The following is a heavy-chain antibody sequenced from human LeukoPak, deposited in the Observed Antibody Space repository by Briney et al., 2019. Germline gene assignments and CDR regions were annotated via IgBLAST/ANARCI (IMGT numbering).Heavy chain of an antibody. CDR2: IYYSGST. J-gene: IGHJ6*02. D-gene: IGHD6-19*01. CDR3: ASALPGYSSGWLDDYYYYGMDF. CDR1: GGSISSYS. Sequence: SETLAVTCTLSGGSISSYSWSWIRQPPGKGLEWIGYIYYSGSTNYNPSLKSRVTISVDTSKNHFSLKLSSVTAADTTVYYCASALPGYSSGWLDDYYYYGMDFWGQGTAVTVSS. V-gene: IGHV4-59*08.